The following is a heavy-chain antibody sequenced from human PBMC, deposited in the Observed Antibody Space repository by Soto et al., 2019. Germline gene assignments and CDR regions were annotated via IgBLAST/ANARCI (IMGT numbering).Heavy chain of an antibody. CDR2: IGSGSSAI. CDR3: ARATLYGYDS. CDR1: GFTFSNYG. D-gene: IGHD4-17*01. J-gene: IGHJ4*02. V-gene: IGHV3-48*02. Sequence: PGGSLRLSCAASGFTFSNYGMNWVRQAPGKGLEWVSYIGSGSSAIYYRDSVKGRFTISRDNAKNSLYLQMSSLRDEDTAVYYCARATLYGYDSWGQGTLVTVSS.